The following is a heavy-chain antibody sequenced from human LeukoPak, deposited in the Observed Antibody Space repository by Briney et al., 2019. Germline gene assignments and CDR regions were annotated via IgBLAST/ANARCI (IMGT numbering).Heavy chain of an antibody. V-gene: IGHV3-33*06. CDR3: AKDYGTTATAVQLRAPYFDY. D-gene: IGHD4-11*01. CDR2: IWYDGSNS. Sequence: GGPLRLSCAASGFTLSSTGMHWVRQAPGKGLQWVGLIWYDGSNSVYADSVKGRFTISRDNSKNTVHLQMNNLRAEDTAVYYCAKDYGTTATAVQLRAPYFDYWGQGALVTVAS. J-gene: IGHJ4*02. CDR1: GFTLSSTG.